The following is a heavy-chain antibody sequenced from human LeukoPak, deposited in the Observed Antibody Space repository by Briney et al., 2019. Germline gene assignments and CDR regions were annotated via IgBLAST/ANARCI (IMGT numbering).Heavy chain of an antibody. CDR3: AKGRFMPDY. D-gene: IGHD2-2*01. J-gene: IGHJ4*02. CDR1: GFTFSSYA. V-gene: IGHV3-23*01. CDR2: ISYSGDNT. Sequence: GGSLRLSCAASGFTFSSYAMTWVRQAPGKGLEWVSTISYSGDNTFYADSVKGRFTISRDNSKNTLYLQMNSLGADDTAVYYCAKGRFMPDYWGQGTLVTVSS.